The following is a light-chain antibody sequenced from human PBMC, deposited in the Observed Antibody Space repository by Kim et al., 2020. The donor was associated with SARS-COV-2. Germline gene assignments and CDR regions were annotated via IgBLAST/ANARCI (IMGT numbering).Light chain of an antibody. J-gene: IGLJ3*02. Sequence: ALGQTVRNTCQGDSRRNYYASWYQQKPRQAPVVVIYGRNDRPSGIPDRFSGSNSGNTASLTITGAQAEDEADYYCNSRDSSGNHLVFGGGTQLTVL. CDR1: SRRNYY. CDR3: NSRDSSGNHLV. V-gene: IGLV3-19*01. CDR2: GRN.